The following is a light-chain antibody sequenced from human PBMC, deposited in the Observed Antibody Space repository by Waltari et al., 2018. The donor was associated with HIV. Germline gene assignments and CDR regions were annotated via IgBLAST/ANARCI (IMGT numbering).Light chain of an antibody. Sequence: QTVVTQEPSLTVSPGGTATLTCASSTGAVTSGNYPNWFQQKPGHVPRALIDSTNKTHSWTPARFSGSRLGGKADLTLSGVQPEGESEYYCLLYYGGQGYVFGTGTKVTVL. CDR1: TGAVTSGNY. CDR3: LLYYGGQGYV. CDR2: STN. J-gene: IGLJ1*01. V-gene: IGLV7-43*01.